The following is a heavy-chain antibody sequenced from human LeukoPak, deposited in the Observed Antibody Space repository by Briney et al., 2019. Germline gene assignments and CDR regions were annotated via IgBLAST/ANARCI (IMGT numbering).Heavy chain of an antibody. CDR2: ISSSGSTI. V-gene: IGHV3-48*03. CDR1: GFTFSSYE. J-gene: IGHJ6*04. D-gene: IGHD3-10*02. CDR3: AELGITMIGGV. Sequence: GGPLRLSCAASGFTFSSYEMNWLRQAPGKGLEWVSYISSSGSTIYYADSVKGRFTISRHNAKNSLYLQMNSLRAEDTAVYYCAELGITMIGGVWGKGTTVTISS.